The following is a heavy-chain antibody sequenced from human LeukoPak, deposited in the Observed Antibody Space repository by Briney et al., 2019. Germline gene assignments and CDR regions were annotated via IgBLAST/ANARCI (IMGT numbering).Heavy chain of an antibody. D-gene: IGHD3-10*01. CDR2: INPNSGGT. Sequence: GASVKVSCKASGYTFTGFYMHWVRQAPGQGLEWMGWINPNSGGTSYAQKFQSRVTMTRNTSISTAYMDLSRLRSDDTAVYYCARGYGSAHYFDYWGQGTLVTVSS. CDR3: ARGYGSAHYFDY. J-gene: IGHJ4*02. CDR1: GYTFTGFY. V-gene: IGHV1-2*02.